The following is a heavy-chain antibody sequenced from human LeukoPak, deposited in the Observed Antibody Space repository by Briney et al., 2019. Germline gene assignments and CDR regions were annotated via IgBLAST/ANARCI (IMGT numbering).Heavy chain of an antibody. CDR1: GGSISSYY. V-gene: IGHV4-59*01. Sequence: SETLSLTCTVSGGSISSYYWSWIRQPPGKGLEWIGYIYYSGSTNYNPSLKSRVTISVDTSKNQFSLKLSSVTAADTAVYYCASSAPNYYGSGSYYSDYWGQGTLVTVSS. D-gene: IGHD3-10*01. CDR3: ASSAPNYYGSGSYYSDY. CDR2: IYYSGST. J-gene: IGHJ4*02.